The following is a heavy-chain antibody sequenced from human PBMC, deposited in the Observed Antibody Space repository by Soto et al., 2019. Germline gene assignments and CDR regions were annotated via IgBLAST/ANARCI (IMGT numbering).Heavy chain of an antibody. V-gene: IGHV3-30*18. CDR1: GFTFSSYG. CDR3: AKETGGSSSSLLGYYYGMDV. D-gene: IGHD6-6*01. CDR2: ISYDGSNK. J-gene: IGHJ6*02. Sequence: SLRLSCAASGFTFSSYGMHWVRQAPGKGLEWVAVISYDGSNKYYADSVKGRFTISRDNSKNTLYLQMNSLRAEDTAVYYCAKETGGSSSSLLGYYYGMDVWGQGTTVTVSS.